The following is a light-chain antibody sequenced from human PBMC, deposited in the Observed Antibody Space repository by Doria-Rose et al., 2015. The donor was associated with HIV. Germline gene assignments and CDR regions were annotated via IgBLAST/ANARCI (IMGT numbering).Light chain of an antibody. CDR2: GKN. Sequence: SELSQDPAVSVALGQTVRITCQGDSLRNYYASWYQQKPGQAPLLVIYGKNNRPSGIPDRFSGSSSGNTASLTITGTQAEDEADYYCNSRDSSDNHPVYVFANGTKVSVL. V-gene: IGLV3-19*01. CDR1: SLRNYY. J-gene: IGLJ1*01. CDR3: NSRDSSDNHPVYV.